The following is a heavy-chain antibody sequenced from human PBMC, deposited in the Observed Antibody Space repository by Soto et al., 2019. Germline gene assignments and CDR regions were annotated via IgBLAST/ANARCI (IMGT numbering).Heavy chain of an antibody. Sequence: PGGSLRLSCATSGFTFSNSAMSWVRQAPGKGLEWVSGINWNGGSTGYADSVKGRFTISRDNAKNSLYLQMNSLRAEDTALYYCARAQYSSSWYFEVYYYYYYGMDVWGQGTTVTVSS. D-gene: IGHD6-13*01. CDR2: INWNGGST. V-gene: IGHV3-20*04. J-gene: IGHJ6*02. CDR3: ARAQYSSSWYFEVYYYYYYGMDV. CDR1: GFTFSNSA.